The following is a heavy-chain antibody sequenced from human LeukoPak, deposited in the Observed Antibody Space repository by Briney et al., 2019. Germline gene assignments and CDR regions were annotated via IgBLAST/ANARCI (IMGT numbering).Heavy chain of an antibody. V-gene: IGHV4-4*07. Sequence: SETLSLTCTVSGASISSYYWSWLRQPAGKGLEWIGRMYTSGSTKYKPSLKSRVTISVDNSKNQFSLKLTSVTAADTAVYYCARDHYGSGTYKSYFDYWGQGTQVTVSS. CDR1: GASISSYY. CDR2: MYTSGST. D-gene: IGHD3-10*01. CDR3: ARDHYGSGTYKSYFDY. J-gene: IGHJ4*02.